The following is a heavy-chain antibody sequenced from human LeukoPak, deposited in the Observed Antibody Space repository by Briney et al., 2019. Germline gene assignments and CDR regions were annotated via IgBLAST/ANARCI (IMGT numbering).Heavy chain of an antibody. CDR3: ARGRRLHLDY. CDR2: ISSSSSYI. D-gene: IGHD4-11*01. CDR1: GFTFSSYS. Sequence: NPGGSLRLSCAASGFTFSSYSMNWVRQAPGKGLEWVSSISSSSSYIYYADSVKGGFTISRDNAKNSLYLQMNSLRAEDTAVYYCARGRRLHLDYWGQGTLVTVSS. V-gene: IGHV3-21*01. J-gene: IGHJ4*02.